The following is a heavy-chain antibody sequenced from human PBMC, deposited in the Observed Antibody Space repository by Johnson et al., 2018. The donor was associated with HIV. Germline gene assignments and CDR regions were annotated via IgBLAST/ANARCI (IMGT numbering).Heavy chain of an antibody. D-gene: IGHD3-3*02. Sequence: QVQLVESGGAVVQTVGSLSFSCAASGLPFSIYCMRWGRPAAGKGLGWEAFIPYDGSTKYYADSVKGRFTISRANSKNTLYLQMNSRRAENPAVYYCATISSIPPRVNDAVDSWGQGTMVTV. CDR1: GLPFSIYC. V-gene: IGHV3-30*02. CDR3: ATISSIPPRVNDAVDS. CDR2: IPYDGSTK. J-gene: IGHJ3*02.